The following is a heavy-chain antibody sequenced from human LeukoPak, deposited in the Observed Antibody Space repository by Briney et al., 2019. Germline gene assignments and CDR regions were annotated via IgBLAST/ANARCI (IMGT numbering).Heavy chain of an antibody. D-gene: IGHD2-21*01. V-gene: IGHV4-31*03. J-gene: IGHJ5*02. CDR2: IYYSGSI. CDR1: GGSISSGGYY. Sequence: PSQTLSLTCTVSGGSISSGGYYWSWIRQHPGKGLEWIGYIYYSGSIYYNPSLKSRVTISVDTSKNQFSLKLSSVTAADTAVYYCARGSSGGATRWFDPWGQGTLVTVSS. CDR3: ARGSSGGATRWFDP.